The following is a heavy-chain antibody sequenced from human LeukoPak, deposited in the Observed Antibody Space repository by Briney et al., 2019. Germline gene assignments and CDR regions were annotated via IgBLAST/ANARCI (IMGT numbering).Heavy chain of an antibody. Sequence: SSETLSLTCTVSGGSISSSSYYWGWIRQPPGKGLEWIGSIYYSGSTYYNPSLKSRVTISVDTSKNQFSLKLSSVTAADTAVYYCARDTSPYYYGSGGEFDYWGQGTLVTVSS. D-gene: IGHD3-10*01. CDR2: IYYSGST. J-gene: IGHJ4*02. CDR1: GGSISSSSYY. CDR3: ARDTSPYYYGSGGEFDY. V-gene: IGHV4-39*07.